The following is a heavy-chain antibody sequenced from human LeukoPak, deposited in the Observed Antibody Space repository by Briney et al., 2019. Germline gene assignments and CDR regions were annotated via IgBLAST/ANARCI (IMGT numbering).Heavy chain of an antibody. D-gene: IGHD3-22*01. CDR1: GFTFGSYG. CDR2: ISPSGDRT. V-gene: IGHV3-23*01. J-gene: IGHJ4*02. Sequence: GSLRLSCAASGFTFGSYGMSWVRPAPGKGLEWVSFISPSGDRTSNADSVEGRFTISRDNPRDTLYLQMNSLRDEDTAGYYCAIMHGYYDGSGYWVQWGQGTLVTVSS. CDR3: AIMHGYYDGSGYWVQ.